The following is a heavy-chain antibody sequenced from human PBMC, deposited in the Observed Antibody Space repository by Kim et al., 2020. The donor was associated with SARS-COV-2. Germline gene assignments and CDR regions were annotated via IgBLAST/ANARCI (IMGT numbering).Heavy chain of an antibody. CDR1: GFTFSSYS. D-gene: IGHD3-22*01. CDR2: ISSSSSYI. Sequence: GGSLRLSCAASGFTFSSYSMNWVRQAPGKGLEWVSSISSSSSYIYYADSVKGRFTISRDNAKNSLYLQMNSLRAEDTAVYYCARVVVITDYDAFDIWGQGTMVTVSS. CDR3: ARVVVITDYDAFDI. J-gene: IGHJ3*02. V-gene: IGHV3-21*01.